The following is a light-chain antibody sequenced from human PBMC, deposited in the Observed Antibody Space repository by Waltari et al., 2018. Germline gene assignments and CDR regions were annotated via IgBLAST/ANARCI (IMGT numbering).Light chain of an antibody. J-gene: IGLJ1*01. CDR3: CSYGGSFSSGYV. CDR1: SSDIGDYHY. Sequence: QSALTQPRSVSGSPGQSVTISCTGSSSDIGDYHYVSWYQQHPGKAPKFMIYDVSKRPSGVPDRFSGSKSGNTASLTISGLQTEDEADYSCCSYGGSFSSGYVFGSGTKVTVL. CDR2: DVS. V-gene: IGLV2-11*01.